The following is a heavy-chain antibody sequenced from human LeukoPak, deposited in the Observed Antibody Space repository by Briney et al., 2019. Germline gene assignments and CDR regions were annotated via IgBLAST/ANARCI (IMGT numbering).Heavy chain of an antibody. J-gene: IGHJ4*02. Sequence: PGRSLRLSCAASGFAFSSYGMHWVRQAPGKGLEWVAVIWYDGSNKYYADSVKGRFTISRDNSKNTLYLQMKSLRTEDTAVYYCARDPLNRRWGSYYFDYWGQGTLVTVSS. D-gene: IGHD1-14*01. CDR1: GFAFSSYG. V-gene: IGHV3-33*01. CDR3: ARDPLNRRWGSYYFDY. CDR2: IWYDGSNK.